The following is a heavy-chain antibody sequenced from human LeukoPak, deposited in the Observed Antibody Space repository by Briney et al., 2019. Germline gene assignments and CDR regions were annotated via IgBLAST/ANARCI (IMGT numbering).Heavy chain of an antibody. CDR1: GFTFDDYG. V-gene: IGHV3-23*01. Sequence: GSLRLSCATSGFTFDDYGMSWVRQAPGKGLEWVSAISGSGGSTYYADSVKGRFTISRDNSKNTLYLQMNSLRAEDTAVYYCAKAGSYYDSSGYYEFDYWGQGTLVTVSS. J-gene: IGHJ4*02. D-gene: IGHD3-22*01. CDR2: ISGSGGST. CDR3: AKAGSYYDSSGYYEFDY.